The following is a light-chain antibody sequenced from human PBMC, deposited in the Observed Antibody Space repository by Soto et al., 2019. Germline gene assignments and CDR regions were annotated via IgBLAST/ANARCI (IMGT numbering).Light chain of an antibody. CDR1: QSVSSK. CDR3: QQYNNWHPYT. V-gene: IGKV3-15*01. Sequence: EIVLTQSPVTLSLSPGERAPLSCRASQSVSSKLAWYQQKPGQAPRLLIYGASTRATGIPARFSGSGSATEFTLTISSLQSEDFAAYYCQQYNNWHPYTFGQGTKVDI. CDR2: GAS. J-gene: IGKJ2*01.